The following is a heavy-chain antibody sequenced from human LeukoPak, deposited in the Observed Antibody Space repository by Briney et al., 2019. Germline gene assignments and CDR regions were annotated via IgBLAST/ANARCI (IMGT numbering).Heavy chain of an antibody. J-gene: IGHJ4*02. D-gene: IGHD3-3*01. CDR1: GFDFGSNW. CDR3: AKDHYWSIDY. Sequence: GGSLRLSCAASGFDFGSNWMHWVRHAPGQGLVWVSRIKGDGISTNYADSVKGRFTISRDIAKNTLYLQMNSLRAEDTGVYYCAKDHYWSIDYWGRGTLVTVSS. CDR2: IKGDGIST. V-gene: IGHV3-74*01.